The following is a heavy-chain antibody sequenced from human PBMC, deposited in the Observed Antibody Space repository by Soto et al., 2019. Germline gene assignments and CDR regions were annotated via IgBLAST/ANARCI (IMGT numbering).Heavy chain of an antibody. CDR2: ISGSGGST. D-gene: IGHD6-25*01. CDR1: GFTFSGYA. CDR3: AKDRQYNTGWGYFQH. V-gene: IGHV3-23*01. J-gene: IGHJ1*01. Sequence: ELQLLESGGGLVQPGGSLRLSCAASGFTFSGYAMSWVRQAPGKGLEWVSAISGSGGSTYYADSVKGRFTISRDNSKNTLFLQMNSLRAEDTAVYYCAKDRQYNTGWGYFQHWGQGTLVTVSS.